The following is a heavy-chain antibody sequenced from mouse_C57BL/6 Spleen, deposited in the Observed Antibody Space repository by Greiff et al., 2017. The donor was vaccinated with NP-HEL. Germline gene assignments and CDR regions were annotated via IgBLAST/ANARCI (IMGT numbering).Heavy chain of an antibody. D-gene: IGHD2-13*01. V-gene: IGHV1-61*01. J-gene: IGHJ2*01. CDR3: ARCVGDGDYLY. CDR1: GYTFTSYW. Sequence: VQLQQPGAELVRPGSSVKLSCKASGYTFTSYWMDWVKQRPGQGLEWIGNIYPSDSETHYNQKFKDKATLTVDKSSSTAYMQLSSLTSEDSAVYYCARCVGDGDYLYCGQGTTLTVSS. CDR2: IYPSDSET.